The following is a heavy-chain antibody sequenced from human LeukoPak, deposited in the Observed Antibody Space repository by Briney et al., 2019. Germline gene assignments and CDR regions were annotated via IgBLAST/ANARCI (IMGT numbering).Heavy chain of an antibody. J-gene: IGHJ6*03. CDR1: GFTFSSYS. Sequence: GGSLRLSCASSGFTFSSYSMNWVRQAPGKGLDWVSSISSSSSYIYYADSVKGRFTISRDNAKNSLYLQMNSLRAEDTAVYYCARRNWGSGNHMDVWGKGTTVTISS. V-gene: IGHV3-21*01. CDR2: ISSSSSYI. D-gene: IGHD3-10*01. CDR3: ARRNWGSGNHMDV.